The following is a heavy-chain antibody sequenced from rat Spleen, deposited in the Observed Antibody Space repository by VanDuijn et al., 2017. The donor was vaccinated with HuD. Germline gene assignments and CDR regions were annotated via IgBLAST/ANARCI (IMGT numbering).Heavy chain of an antibody. D-gene: IGHD1-10*01. J-gene: IGHJ3*01. CDR1: GFTFSDYY. Sequence: EVQLVESDGGLVQPGRSLKLSCAASGFTFSDYYMAWVRQPPGKGLEWMGGMWGDGSTAYNSALKSRLSISRDTSKSQVFLKMNSLQTEDTAIYFCTREGYNNWGAFAYWGQGTLVTVSS. CDR3: TREGYNNWGAFAY. CDR2: MWGDGST. V-gene: IGHV2S63*01.